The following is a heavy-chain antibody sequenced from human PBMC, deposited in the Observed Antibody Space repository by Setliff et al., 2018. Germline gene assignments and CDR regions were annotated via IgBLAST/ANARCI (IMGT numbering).Heavy chain of an antibody. CDR3: ARLRYYGSGSYLDY. V-gene: IGHV4-34*01. CDR1: GGSFSGYY. D-gene: IGHD3-10*01. CDR2: IYHSGST. J-gene: IGHJ4*02. Sequence: SETLSLTCAVYGGSFSGYYWSWIRQPPGKGLEWIGSIYHSGSTYYNPSLKSRVTISVDTSKNQFSLKLSSVTAADTAVYYRARLRYYGSGSYLDYWGQGTLVTVSS.